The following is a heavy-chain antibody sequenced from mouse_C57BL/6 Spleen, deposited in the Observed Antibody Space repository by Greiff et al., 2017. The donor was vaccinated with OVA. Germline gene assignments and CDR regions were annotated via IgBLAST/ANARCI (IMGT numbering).Heavy chain of an antibody. J-gene: IGHJ3*01. D-gene: IGHD2-3*01. CDR1: GYTFTSYW. V-gene: IGHV1-74*01. CDR2: IHPSDSDT. CDR3: AIKAPLYDGYYPLAY. Sequence: QVQLQQPGAELVKPGASVKVSCKASGYTFTSYWMHWVKQRPGQGLEWIGRIHPSDSDTNYNQKFKGKATLTVDKSSSTAYMQLSSLTSEDYAVYYCAIKAPLYDGYYPLAYWGQGTLVTVSA.